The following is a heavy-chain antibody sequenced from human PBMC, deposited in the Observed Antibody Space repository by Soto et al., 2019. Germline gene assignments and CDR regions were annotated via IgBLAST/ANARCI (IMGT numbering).Heavy chain of an antibody. Sequence: GGSLRLSCAASGFTFSSSAMSWVRQAPGKGLEWVSAISGSGGSTYYADSVKGRFTISRDNSKNTLYLQMNSLRAEDTAVYYCAKGLTCWAGGELLCGFDYWGQGTLVTVSS. CDR3: AKGLTCWAGGELLCGFDY. J-gene: IGHJ4*02. D-gene: IGHD3-10*01. CDR1: GFTFSSSA. CDR2: ISGSGGST. V-gene: IGHV3-23*01.